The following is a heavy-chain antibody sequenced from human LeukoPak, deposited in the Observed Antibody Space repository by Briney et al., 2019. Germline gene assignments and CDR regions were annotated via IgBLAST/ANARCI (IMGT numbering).Heavy chain of an antibody. CDR2: ISSSTNTI. V-gene: IGHV3-48*02. D-gene: IGHD4-23*01. Sequence: PGGSKTLSCAASGFTFSSYSMSWVRQAPGKGLEWVSYISSSTNTIYYADSVKGRFTISRDNAKNSLFLQMNSLRDEDTAVYYCARGGYGANDDAFDIWGQGTMVTASS. J-gene: IGHJ3*02. CDR1: GFTFSSYS. CDR3: ARGGYGANDDAFDI.